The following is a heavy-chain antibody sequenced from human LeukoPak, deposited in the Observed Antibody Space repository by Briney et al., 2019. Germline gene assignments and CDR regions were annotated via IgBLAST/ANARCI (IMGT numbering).Heavy chain of an antibody. CDR3: ARDDTGVIRGIRFHY. V-gene: IGHV4-4*02. Sequence: PSETLPLTCTVSGASISSGYWWRWVRQPPGKGLEWIGEIYHSGSTNYNPSLKSRVIISVDKSKSQFSLKLSSVTAADTAVYYCARDDTGVIRGIRFHYWGQGTLVTVSS. J-gene: IGHJ4*02. D-gene: IGHD3-10*01. CDR1: GASISSGYW. CDR2: IYHSGST.